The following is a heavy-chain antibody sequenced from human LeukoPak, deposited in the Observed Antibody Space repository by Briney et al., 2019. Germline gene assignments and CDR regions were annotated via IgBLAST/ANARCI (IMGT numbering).Heavy chain of an antibody. J-gene: IGHJ6*03. V-gene: IGHV3-30*02. CDR2: IRYDGSNK. Sequence: GGSLRLSCAASGFTFSSYGMHWVRQAPGKGLEWVAFIRYDGSNKYYADSVKGRFTISRDNSKNTLYLQMNSLRAEDTALYHRARGDYYYMDVWGKGTTVTISS. CDR3: ARGDYYYMDV. CDR1: GFTFSSYG.